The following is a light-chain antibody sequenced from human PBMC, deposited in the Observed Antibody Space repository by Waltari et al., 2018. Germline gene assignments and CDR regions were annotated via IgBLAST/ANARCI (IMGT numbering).Light chain of an antibody. CDR1: TGAVTSSHY. J-gene: IGLJ3*02. CDR2: DTN. CDR3: FLLYNDVRV. Sequence: QAVVTQEPSLTVPPGGTVTLTCGSTTGAVTSSHYPYWFQQKPGQAPRTLIYDTNNKHSWTPARFSGSLLGGKAALTLSGAQSEDEAEYYCFLLYNDVRVFGGGTKLTVL. V-gene: IGLV7-46*01.